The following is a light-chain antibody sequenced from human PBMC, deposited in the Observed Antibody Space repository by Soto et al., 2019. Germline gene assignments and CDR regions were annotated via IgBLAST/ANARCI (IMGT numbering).Light chain of an antibody. J-gene: IGKJ5*01. Sequence: EIVLTQSPATLSVSPGERATVSCRASQSVSSKLAWYLQKPGQAPSLLIYAASTRATGIPARFSGGGSGTEFTLTISSLQSEDFAVYYCKQYNNWPITLGQGTRLEIK. CDR1: QSVSSK. CDR3: KQYNNWPIT. CDR2: AAS. V-gene: IGKV3-15*01.